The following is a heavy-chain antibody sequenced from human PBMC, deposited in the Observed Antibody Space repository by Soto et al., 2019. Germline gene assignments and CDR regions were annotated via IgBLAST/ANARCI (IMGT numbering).Heavy chain of an antibody. CDR3: ARGPLPGYCSGGSCPLLN. CDR2: MNPNSGNT. Sequence: GASVKVSCKASGYTFTIYDINWVRQATGQGLEWMGWMNPNSGNTGYAQKFQGRVTMTRNTSISTAYMELSSLRSEDTAVYYCARGPLPGYCSGGSCPLLNWGQGTLVTVSS. V-gene: IGHV1-8*01. CDR1: GYTFTIYD. J-gene: IGHJ4*02. D-gene: IGHD2-15*01.